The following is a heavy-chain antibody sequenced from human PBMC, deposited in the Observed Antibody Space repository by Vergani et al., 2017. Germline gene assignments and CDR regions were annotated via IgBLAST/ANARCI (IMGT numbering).Heavy chain of an antibody. Sequence: QVQLQQWGAGLLKPSETLSLTCAVYGGSFSGYYWSWIRQPPGKGLEWIGEINHSGSTNYNPSLKSRVTISVDTSKNQFSLKLSSVTAADTAVYYCARDGDYVLRNWFDPWGQGTLVTVSS. CDR3: ARDGDYVLRNWFDP. D-gene: IGHD4-17*01. CDR1: GGSFSGYY. J-gene: IGHJ5*02. V-gene: IGHV4-34*01. CDR2: INHSGST.